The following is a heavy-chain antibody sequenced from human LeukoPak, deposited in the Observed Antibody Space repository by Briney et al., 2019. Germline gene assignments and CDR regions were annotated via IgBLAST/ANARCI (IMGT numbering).Heavy chain of an antibody. D-gene: IGHD6-25*01. J-gene: IGHJ5*02. CDR2: INHSGGT. Sequence: SETLSLTCAVYGGSLSNYYWSWIRQSPGKGLEWIGEINHSGGTNYNPSLKSRVTVSVDTSKNQFSLKLSSVTAADTAVYYCARQSTIAAARIDPWGQGTLVTVSS. CDR3: ARQSTIAAARIDP. CDR1: GGSLSNYY. V-gene: IGHV4-34*01.